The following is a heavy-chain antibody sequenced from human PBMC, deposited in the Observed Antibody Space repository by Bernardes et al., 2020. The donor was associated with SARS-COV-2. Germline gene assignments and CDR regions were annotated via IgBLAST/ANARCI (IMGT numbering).Heavy chain of an antibody. V-gene: IGHV3-33*01. CDR1: GFTLSDYG. Sequence: GGTLRLSCEASGFTLSDYGMHWVRQAPGKGLEWVAGIFFDGSNEYYADSVKGRFTISRDNFRNTLFLQMNVVRGEDTDTYYVAGATETNCDNRIWGGLWFDPWGQGTLVTVSP. CDR2: IFFDGSNE. CDR3: AGATETNCDNRIWGGLWFDP. D-gene: IGHD3-16*01. J-gene: IGHJ5*02.